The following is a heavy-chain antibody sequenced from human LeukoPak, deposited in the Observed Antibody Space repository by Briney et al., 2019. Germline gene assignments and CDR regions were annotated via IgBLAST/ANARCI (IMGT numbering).Heavy chain of an antibody. CDR2: ISGSGSST. Sequence: GGSLRLSCAASGFTFSSSGMSWVRQAPGKGLEWVSTISGSGSSTYYADSVKGRFTISRGNSKNTLYLQMNSLRAEDTAIYYCAKRDSSNMAYFDPWGQGTLVTVSS. CDR1: GFTFSSSG. J-gene: IGHJ5*02. CDR3: AKRDSSNMAYFDP. V-gene: IGHV3-23*01. D-gene: IGHD6-13*01.